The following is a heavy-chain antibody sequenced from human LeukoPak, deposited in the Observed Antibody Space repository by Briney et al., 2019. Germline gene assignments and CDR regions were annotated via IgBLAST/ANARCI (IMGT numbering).Heavy chain of an antibody. Sequence: PSETLSLTCTVSGGPISSYYWSWIRQPPGKGLEWIGYIYYSGSTSYNPSLKSRVTMSVDTSKNQLSLKLTSVTAADTAVYYCSGSYYNGIYYSYYAMDVWGQGTTVTVSS. J-gene: IGHJ6*02. V-gene: IGHV4-59*08. CDR2: IYYSGST. CDR3: SGSYYNGIYYSYYAMDV. D-gene: IGHD3-10*01. CDR1: GGPISSYY.